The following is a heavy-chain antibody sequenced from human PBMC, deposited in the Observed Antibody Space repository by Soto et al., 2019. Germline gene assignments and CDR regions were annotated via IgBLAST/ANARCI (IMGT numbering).Heavy chain of an antibody. J-gene: IGHJ6*02. CDR1: GFTFSSYA. CDR3: VRDFGSSSEGGMDV. D-gene: IGHD6-6*01. CDR2: ISGSGGST. Sequence: GGSLRLSCAASGFTFSSYAMSWVRQAPGKGLEWVSAISGSGGSTYYADSVKGRFTISRDNSKNTLYLQMNNLRGEDTAVYYCVRDFGSSSEGGMDVWGQGTTVTVSS. V-gene: IGHV3-23*01.